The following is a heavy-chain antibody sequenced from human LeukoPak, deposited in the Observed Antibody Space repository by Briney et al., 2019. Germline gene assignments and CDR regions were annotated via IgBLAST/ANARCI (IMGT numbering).Heavy chain of an antibody. V-gene: IGHV3-53*01. Sequence: GGSLRLSCVAPGFSVSSNYMSWVRQAPGKGLEWVSLLYSDGSTFYADSVKGRFTISRDNSKNTLYLQMNRLRAEDTAVYYCARDSSSFPNYFDYWGQGTLVTVSS. D-gene: IGHD2/OR15-2a*01. J-gene: IGHJ4*02. CDR3: ARDSSSFPNYFDY. CDR1: GFSVSSNY. CDR2: LYSDGST.